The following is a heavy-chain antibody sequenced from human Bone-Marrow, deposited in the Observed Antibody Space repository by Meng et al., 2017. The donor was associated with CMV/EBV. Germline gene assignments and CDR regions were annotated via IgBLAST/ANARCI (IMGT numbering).Heavy chain of an antibody. V-gene: IGHV3-74*01. CDR1: GFTFSTYW. Sequence: GESLKISCAASGFTFSTYWMHWVRQAPGKGLVWVSRINSDGSSTSYADSVKGRFTISRDNAKNTLYLQMNSLRAEDTAVYYCARDGYSSSWYSFNWFDPWGQGTLVTVSS. D-gene: IGHD6-13*01. J-gene: IGHJ5*02. CDR2: INSDGSST. CDR3: ARDGYSSSWYSFNWFDP.